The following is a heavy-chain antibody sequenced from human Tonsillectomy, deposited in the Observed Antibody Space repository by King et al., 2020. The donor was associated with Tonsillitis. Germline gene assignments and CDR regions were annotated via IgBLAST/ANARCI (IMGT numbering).Heavy chain of an antibody. CDR3: ARHSRDYDSSGYYGY. CDR1: GGSISSSSYY. Sequence: QLQESGPGLVKPSATLSLTCTVSGGSISSSSYYWGWIRQPPGKGLEWIGSIYYSGSTYYNPSLKSRVTISVDTSKNQFSLKLSSVTAADTAVYYCARHSRDYDSSGYYGYWGQGTLVTVSS. V-gene: IGHV4-39*01. CDR2: IYYSGST. D-gene: IGHD3-22*01. J-gene: IGHJ4*02.